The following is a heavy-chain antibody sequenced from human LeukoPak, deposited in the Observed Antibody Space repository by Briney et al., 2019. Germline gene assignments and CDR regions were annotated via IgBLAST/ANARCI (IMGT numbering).Heavy chain of an antibody. CDR1: GGTFSSYA. CDR2: IIPIFGTA. Sequence: SVKVSCKASGGTFSSYAISWVRQAPGQGLEWMGGIIPIFGTANYAQKFQGRVTITADESTSTAYMELSSLRSEDTAVYYCARNPLEWGNTMVRGYYYYMDVWGKGTTVTVSS. D-gene: IGHD3-10*01. V-gene: IGHV1-69*01. J-gene: IGHJ6*03. CDR3: ARNPLEWGNTMVRGYYYYMDV.